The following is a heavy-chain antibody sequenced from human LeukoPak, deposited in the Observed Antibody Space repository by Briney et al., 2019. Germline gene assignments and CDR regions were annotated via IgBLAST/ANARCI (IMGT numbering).Heavy chain of an antibody. J-gene: IGHJ6*02. V-gene: IGHV1-46*01. D-gene: IGHD6-6*01. CDR3: ARGTKYSSSSGRYYYYYGMDV. CDR1: GGTFSSYA. CDR2: INPSGGST. Sequence: ASVKVSCKASGGTFSSYAISWVRQAPGQGLEWMGIINPSGGSTSYAQKFQGRVTMTRDTSTSTVYMELSSLRSEDTAVYYCARGTKYSSSSGRYYYYYGMDVWGQGTTVTVSS.